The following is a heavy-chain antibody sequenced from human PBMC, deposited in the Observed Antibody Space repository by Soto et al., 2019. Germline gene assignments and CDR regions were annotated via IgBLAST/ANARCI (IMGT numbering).Heavy chain of an antibody. CDR3: ARMATSGTLNWFDP. Sequence: ASVKVSCKASGYTFGNNDISWVRQAAGQGLEWMGWMNPNSGNTGYAQKFQGRVSMTRNTSITTAYLELSSLRSEDTAIYYCARMATSGTLNWFDPWGQRTLVAVSS. CDR1: GYTFGNND. J-gene: IGHJ5*02. CDR2: MNPNSGNT. V-gene: IGHV1-8*01.